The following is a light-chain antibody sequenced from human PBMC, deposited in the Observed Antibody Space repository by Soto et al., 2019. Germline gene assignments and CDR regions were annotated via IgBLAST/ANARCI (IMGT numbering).Light chain of an antibody. CDR3: QSADSSGTHYV. J-gene: IGLJ1*01. CDR2: KDT. V-gene: IGLV3-25*02. Sequence: SYELTQPTSVSVSPGQTARITCSGDALPKQYAYWYQQKPGQAPVVVIYKDTERPSGIPERFSGSSSGTTVTLTISGVQAEEEADYYCQSADSSGTHYVFGTGTKLTVL. CDR1: ALPKQY.